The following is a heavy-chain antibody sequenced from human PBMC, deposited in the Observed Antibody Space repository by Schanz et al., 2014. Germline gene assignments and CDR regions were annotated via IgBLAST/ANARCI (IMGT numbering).Heavy chain of an antibody. V-gene: IGHV3-30*03. J-gene: IGHJ4*02. CDR1: GFTFSDYY. CDR3: ARDGDFDY. CDR2: ISCAGSNK. Sequence: QVQLVESGGGVVKPGGSLRLSCAASGFTFSDYYMAWIRQAPGKGLQWVALISCAGSNKYHAESVKGRFTISRDNSKNTLFLQMSSLRAEDTAVYYCARDGDFDYWGQGTLVTVSS.